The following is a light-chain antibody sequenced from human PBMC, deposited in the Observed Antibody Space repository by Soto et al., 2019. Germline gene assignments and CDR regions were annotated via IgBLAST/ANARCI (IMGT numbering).Light chain of an antibody. CDR2: EAP. V-gene: IGKV1-5*01. Sequence: DIQMTQSPSAVSASVGARVTITCRASQSITSWLAGYRQNPGKAPNLLINEAPSLESGAPPGSTAVGSGKELLPTISSLQPKDLPTYYCQQYKGYSGTFGQGTRWIS. J-gene: IGKJ1*01. CDR1: QSITSW. CDR3: QQYKGYSGT.